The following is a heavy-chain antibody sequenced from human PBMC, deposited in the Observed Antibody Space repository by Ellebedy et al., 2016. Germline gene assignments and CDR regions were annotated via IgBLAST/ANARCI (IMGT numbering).Heavy chain of an antibody. D-gene: IGHD3-10*01. CDR1: GGSISSYY. Sequence: SETLSLTXTVSGGSISSYYWNWIRQPPGKGLEWIGNIFYSGSNHYNPSLKGRVTISVDTSKNQFSLKVISVSAADTAIYYCARDGSGSYSWFDPWGQGTLVTVSS. J-gene: IGHJ5*02. CDR3: ARDGSGSYSWFDP. CDR2: IFYSGSN. V-gene: IGHV4-59*12.